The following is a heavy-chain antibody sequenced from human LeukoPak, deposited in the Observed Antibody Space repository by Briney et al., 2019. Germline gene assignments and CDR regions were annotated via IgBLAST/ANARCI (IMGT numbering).Heavy chain of an antibody. Sequence: GGSLRLSCAASGFTFSNYGMSCVRQAPGKGLEWVSGISGSGINTYYADSVKGRFTISRDNSKNTLYLQMNSLRAEDTAVYYCAREGIAAAGTNWGQGALVTVSS. CDR3: AREGIAAAGTN. J-gene: IGHJ4*02. V-gene: IGHV3-23*01. CDR2: ISGSGINT. CDR1: GFTFSNYG. D-gene: IGHD6-13*01.